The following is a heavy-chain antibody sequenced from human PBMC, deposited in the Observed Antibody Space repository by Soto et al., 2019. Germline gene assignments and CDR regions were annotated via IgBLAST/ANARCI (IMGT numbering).Heavy chain of an antibody. CDR1: GFTFSSYG. J-gene: IGHJ4*02. D-gene: IGHD3-22*01. Sequence: AGGSLRLSCAASGFTFSSYGMHWVRQAPGKGLEWVAVISYDGSNKYYADSVKGRFTISRDNSKNTLYLQMNSLRAEDTAVYYCAKEPQKGSRSGYYYWGQGTLVTVSS. CDR3: AKEPQKGSRSGYYY. V-gene: IGHV3-30*18. CDR2: ISYDGSNK.